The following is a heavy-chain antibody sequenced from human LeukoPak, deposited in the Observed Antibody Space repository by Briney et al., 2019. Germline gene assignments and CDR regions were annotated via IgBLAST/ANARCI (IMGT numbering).Heavy chain of an antibody. V-gene: IGHV1-2*06. D-gene: IGHD5-12*01. CDR1: GYTFTGYY. CDR2: INPNSGGT. Sequence: ASVKVSCKASGYTFTGYYMHWVRQAPGQGLEWMGRINPNSGGTNYAQKFQGRVTMTRDTSISTAYMELSRLRSDDTAVYYCARVGVVATIPFDYWGQGTLVTVSS. CDR3: ARVGVVATIPFDY. J-gene: IGHJ4*02.